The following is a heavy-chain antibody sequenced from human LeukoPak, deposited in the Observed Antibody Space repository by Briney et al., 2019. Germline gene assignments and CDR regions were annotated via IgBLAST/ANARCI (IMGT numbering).Heavy chain of an antibody. CDR3: ARWGLYCGGDCYSDAFDI. D-gene: IGHD2-21*01. V-gene: IGHV4-39*07. J-gene: IGHJ3*02. CDR2: IYYSGST. CDR1: GGSISSSSCY. Sequence: SETLSLTCTVSGGSISSSSCYWGWIRQPPGKGLEWIGSIYYSGSTYYNPSLKGRVTISVDTSKNQFSLKLSSVTAADTAVYYCARWGLYCGGDCYSDAFDIWGQGTMVTVSS.